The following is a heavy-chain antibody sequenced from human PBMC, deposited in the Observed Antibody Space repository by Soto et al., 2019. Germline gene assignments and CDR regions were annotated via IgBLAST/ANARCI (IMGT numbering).Heavy chain of an antibody. V-gene: IGHV3-64D*06. D-gene: IGHD2-2*01. Sequence: AGGSLRLSCSASGFTLRSYDMRWVRQAPGKGLEYVSATSSDGSGTYYADSVKGRFTISRDNSKNMLYLQMNSLRADDTAVYSCVKVGYCSRTSCSYRTLGYWGQGT. CDR1: GFTLRSYD. J-gene: IGHJ4*02. CDR2: TSSDGSGT. CDR3: VKVGYCSRTSCSYRTLGY.